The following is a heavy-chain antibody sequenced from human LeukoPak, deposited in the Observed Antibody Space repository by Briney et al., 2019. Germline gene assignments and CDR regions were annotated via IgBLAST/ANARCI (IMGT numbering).Heavy chain of an antibody. CDR3: ARARLQPRDMDV. CDR1: GGTFSSYA. V-gene: IGHV1-69*05. Sequence: SVKVSCKASGGTFSSYAISWVRQAPGQGLEWMGGIIPIFGTANYAQKFQGRVTITTDESTSTAYMELSSLRSEDTAVHYCARARLQPRDMDVWGKGTTVTVSS. D-gene: IGHD5-24*01. CDR2: IIPIFGTA. J-gene: IGHJ6*03.